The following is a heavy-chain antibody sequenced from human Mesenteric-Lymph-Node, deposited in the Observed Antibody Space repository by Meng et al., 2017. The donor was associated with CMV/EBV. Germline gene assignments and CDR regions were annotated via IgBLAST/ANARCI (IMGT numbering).Heavy chain of an antibody. D-gene: IGHD1-26*01. V-gene: IGHV6-1*01. J-gene: IGHJ5*02. CDR2: TYYRSKWYN. CDR1: TVSRNSAA. Sequence: TVSRNSAAWNWNRQSPSRGVEWLGRTYYRSKWYNDYAVSVKSRITINPDTSKNQFSLQLNSVTPEDTAVYYCARDRGTGSYSWFDPWGQGTLVTVSS. CDR3: ARDRGTGSYSWFDP.